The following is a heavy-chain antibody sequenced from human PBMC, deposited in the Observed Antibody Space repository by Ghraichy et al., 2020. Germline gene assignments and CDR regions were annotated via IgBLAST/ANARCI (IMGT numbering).Heavy chain of an antibody. D-gene: IGHD2-21*01. CDR2: IYSGGTT. Sequence: GGSLRLSCVGSGFDVSINRMSWVRQAPGKGLEWVSAIYSGGTTDYADSVKGRFTFSRDNSKNTVYLQMNSLRVDATALYYCARDLWAFDIWGQGTLVTVSS. CDR1: GFDVSINR. V-gene: IGHV3-53*01. CDR3: ARDLWAFDI. J-gene: IGHJ3*02.